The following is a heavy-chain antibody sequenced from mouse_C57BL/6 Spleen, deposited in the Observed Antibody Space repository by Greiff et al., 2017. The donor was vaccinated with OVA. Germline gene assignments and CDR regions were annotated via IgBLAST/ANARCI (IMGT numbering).Heavy chain of an antibody. CDR1: GYSFTGYY. D-gene: IGHD2-2*01. CDR3: ATTYGYDCFAY. V-gene: IGHV1-42*01. Sequence: VQLQQSGPELVKPGASVKISCKASGYSFTGYYMNWVKQSPEKSLEWIGEINPSTGGTTYNQTFKAKATLTVEQASITAYMQLKSLTSEDSAVYYCATTYGYDCFAYWGQGTLVTVSA. J-gene: IGHJ3*01. CDR2: INPSTGGT.